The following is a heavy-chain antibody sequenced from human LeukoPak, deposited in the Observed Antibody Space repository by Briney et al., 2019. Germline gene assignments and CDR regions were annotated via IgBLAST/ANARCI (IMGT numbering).Heavy chain of an antibody. D-gene: IGHD1-26*01. Sequence: ASVKVSCKASGYTFTSYYMHWVRQAPGQGLEWMGIINPSGGSTSYAQKFQGRVTITADESTSTAYMELSSLRSEDTAVYYCARDSNAELLRSYWFDPWGQGTLVTVSS. V-gene: IGHV1-46*01. CDR2: INPSGGST. CDR1: GYTFTSYY. CDR3: ARDSNAELLRSYWFDP. J-gene: IGHJ5*02.